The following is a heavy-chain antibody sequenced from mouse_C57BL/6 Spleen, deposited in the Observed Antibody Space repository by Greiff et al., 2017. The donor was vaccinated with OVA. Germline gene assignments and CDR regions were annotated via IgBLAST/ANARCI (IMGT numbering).Heavy chain of an antibody. Sequence: EVQLQESGGGLVKPGGSLKLSCAASGFTFSDYGMHWVRQAPEKGLEWVAYISSGSSTIYYADTVKGRFTISRDNAKNTLFLQMTSLRSEDTAMYYCASLYDYDVAYWGQGTLVTVSA. CDR2: ISSGSSTI. CDR1: GFTFSDYG. CDR3: ASLYDYDVAY. J-gene: IGHJ3*01. D-gene: IGHD2-4*01. V-gene: IGHV5-17*01.